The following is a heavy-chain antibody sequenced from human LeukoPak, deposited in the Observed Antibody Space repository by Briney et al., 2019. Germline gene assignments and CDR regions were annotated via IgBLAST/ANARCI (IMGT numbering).Heavy chain of an antibody. CDR2: INPNSGGT. J-gene: IGHJ6*03. V-gene: IGHV1-2*02. Sequence: ASVKVSCKASGYTFTGYYMHWVRQAPGQGLEWMGWINPNSGGTNYAQKFQGRVTMTRDTSISTAYMELSRLRSDDTAVYYCARGLDFWSGEPDYYYYYMDVWGKGTTVTVSS. CDR1: GYTFTGYY. CDR3: ARGLDFWSGEPDYYYYYMDV. D-gene: IGHD3-3*01.